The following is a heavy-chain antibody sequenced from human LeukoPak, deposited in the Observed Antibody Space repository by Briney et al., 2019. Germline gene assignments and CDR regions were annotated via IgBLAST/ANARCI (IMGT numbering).Heavy chain of an antibody. CDR2: IYHSGST. D-gene: IGHD3-10*01. J-gene: IGHJ4*02. CDR3: GKKSMVRGVMIAY. Sequence: SETLSLTCAVSGYSISSGYYWGWIRQPPGKGLEWIGSIYHSGSTYYNPSLKSRVTISVDTSKNQFSLKLSSVTAADTAVYYWGKKSMVRGVMIAYGGQGTLVTVPS. CDR1: GYSISSGYY. V-gene: IGHV4-38-2*01.